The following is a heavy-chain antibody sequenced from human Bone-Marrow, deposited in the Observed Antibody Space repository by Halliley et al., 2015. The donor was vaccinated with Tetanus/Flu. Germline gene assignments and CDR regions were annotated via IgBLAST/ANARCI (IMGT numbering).Heavy chain of an antibody. V-gene: IGHV3-72*01. CDR2: SRNRARRYKT. D-gene: IGHD3-16*01. CDR3: VRDSSEGDKSAFDV. J-gene: IGHJ3*01. Sequence: RSRNRARRYKTQYAPSVQGRFTISRDDSKNSLYLQMNSLKTDDTAVFYCVRDSSEGDKSAFDVWGRGTMVTVAS.